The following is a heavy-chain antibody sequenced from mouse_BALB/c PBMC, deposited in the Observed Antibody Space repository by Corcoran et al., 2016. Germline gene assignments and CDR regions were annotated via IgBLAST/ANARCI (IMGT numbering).Heavy chain of an antibody. V-gene: IGHV1-26*01. CDR2: INPNNGDT. D-gene: IGHD2-14*01. CDR1: GYTFTDYY. J-gene: IGHJ2*01. CDR3: ARYYRFDY. Sequence: EVQLQQSGPELVKPGASVKMSCKASGYTFTDYYMKWMKQSLGKSLEWIGDINPNNGDTNYNQKFEGKATLTVDKSSSTAYMQLNSLTSEDSAVYYCARYYRFDYWGQGTTLTVSS.